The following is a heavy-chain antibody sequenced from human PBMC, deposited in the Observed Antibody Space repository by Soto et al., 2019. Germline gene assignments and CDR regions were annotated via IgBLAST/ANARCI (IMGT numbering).Heavy chain of an antibody. CDR2: ISTSSSTI. D-gene: IGHD3-22*01. V-gene: IGHV3-48*01. CDR1: GFTFNTYS. Sequence: EVQLVESGGGLVQPGGSLRLSCAASGFTFNTYSMNWVLQAPGRGLVWVSYISTSSSTIYYADSVKGRFTIYRDNAKNSVYLQMNSQRSEDTSVYYCARWNYDTTGYYKGALDYWGQGTLVTVSS. CDR3: ARWNYDTTGYYKGALDY. J-gene: IGHJ4*02.